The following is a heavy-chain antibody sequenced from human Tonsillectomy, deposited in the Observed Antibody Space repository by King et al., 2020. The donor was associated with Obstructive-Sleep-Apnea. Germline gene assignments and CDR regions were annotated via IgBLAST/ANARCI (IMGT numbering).Heavy chain of an antibody. D-gene: IGHD6-13*01. CDR3: ARHTGLDQQLVLDY. CDR2: INPGDSDT. J-gene: IGHJ4*02. Sequence: QLVQSGAEVKKPGESLKISCKGSGYSFTSYWIGWVRQMPGKGLEWMGIINPGDSDTRYSPSFQGQFTISADKSIGTAYLPWRSLEASDTAMYSCARHTGLDQQLVLDYWGQGTLVTVSS. CDR1: GYSFTSYW. V-gene: IGHV5-51*01.